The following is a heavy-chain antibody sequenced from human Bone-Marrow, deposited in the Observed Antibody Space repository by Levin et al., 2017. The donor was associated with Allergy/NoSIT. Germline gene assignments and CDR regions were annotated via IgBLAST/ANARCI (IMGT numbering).Heavy chain of an antibody. Sequence: HAGGSLRLSCAASGFTFSRFRMNWVRQAPGKGLEWVSYISSSSSIIDYADSVKGRFTISRDNAKNSLYLQMNSLRAEDTAVYYCARDSIYGYGTSDYWGRGTLVTVSS. CDR3: ARDSIYGYGTSDY. V-gene: IGHV3-48*01. CDR1: GFTFSRFR. J-gene: IGHJ4*02. CDR2: ISSSSSII. D-gene: IGHD1-14*01.